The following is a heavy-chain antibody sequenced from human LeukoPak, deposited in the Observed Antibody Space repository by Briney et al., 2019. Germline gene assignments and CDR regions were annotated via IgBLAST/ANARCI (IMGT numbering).Heavy chain of an antibody. CDR1: GYTFTSYY. CDR3: AREIVGTPWVDY. V-gene: IGHV1-46*01. CDR2: INPSGGST. D-gene: IGHD1-26*01. Sequence: ASVKVSCKASGYTFTSYYMHWVRQAPGQGLEWIGIINPSGGSTSYAQKFQGRVTMTRDMSTSTVYMELSSLRSEDTAVYYCAREIVGTPWVDYWGQGTLVTVSS. J-gene: IGHJ4*02.